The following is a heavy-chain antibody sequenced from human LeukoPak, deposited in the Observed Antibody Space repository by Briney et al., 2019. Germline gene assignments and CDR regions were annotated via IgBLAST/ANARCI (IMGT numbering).Heavy chain of an antibody. Sequence: GGSLRLTCAASGFTFSSYGMHWVRQAPGKGLEWVAFIRYDGSNKYYADSVKGRFTISRDNSKNTLYLQMNSLRAEDTAIYYCAREKDGYFDYWGQGTLVTVSS. CDR3: AREKDGYFDY. V-gene: IGHV3-30*02. CDR2: IRYDGSNK. CDR1: GFTFSSYG. J-gene: IGHJ4*02.